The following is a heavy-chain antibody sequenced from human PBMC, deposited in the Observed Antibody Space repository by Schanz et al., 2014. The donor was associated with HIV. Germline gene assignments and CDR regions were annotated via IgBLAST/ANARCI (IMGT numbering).Heavy chain of an antibody. CDR3: ARVYYDILTGYYTHYGMDV. CDR1: GFTFTSYS. V-gene: IGHV3-74*02. D-gene: IGHD3-9*01. Sequence: EVQLVESGGGLVQPGGSLRLSCAASGFTFTSYSMNWVRQAPGKGLVWVSRINSDGSSTSYADSVKGRFTISRDNAKNTLYLQMNSLRAEDTAVYYCARVYYDILTGYYTHYGMDVWGQGTTVTVSS. CDR2: INSDGSST. J-gene: IGHJ6*02.